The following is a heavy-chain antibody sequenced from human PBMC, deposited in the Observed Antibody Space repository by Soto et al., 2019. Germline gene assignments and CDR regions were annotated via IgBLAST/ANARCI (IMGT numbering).Heavy chain of an antibody. D-gene: IGHD2-21*01. CDR2: IYPGDFDT. V-gene: IGHV5-51*01. J-gene: IGHJ6*02. CDR1: AYSFATTW. Sequence: PGESLKISCKASAYSFATTWIGWVRQTPEKGLEWMGIIYPGDFDTKYSPSFEGHVTMSVDTSITTAYLKWSSLKASDTATYYCAKIVAGSHYYYGMDVWGQGTTVTVSS. CDR3: AKIVAGSHYYYGMDV.